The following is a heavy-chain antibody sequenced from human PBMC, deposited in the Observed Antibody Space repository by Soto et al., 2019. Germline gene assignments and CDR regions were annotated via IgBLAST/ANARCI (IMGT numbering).Heavy chain of an antibody. CDR2: ISGSGGST. Sequence: GGSLRLSCAASGFTFSSYAMSWVRQAPGKGLEWVSAISGSGGSTYYADSVKGRFTISRDNPKNTLYLQMNSLRAEDTAVYYCAKDRDYDILTGYSNYFDYWGQGTLVTVSS. CDR3: AKDRDYDILTGYSNYFDY. V-gene: IGHV3-23*01. CDR1: GFTFSSYA. D-gene: IGHD3-9*01. J-gene: IGHJ4*02.